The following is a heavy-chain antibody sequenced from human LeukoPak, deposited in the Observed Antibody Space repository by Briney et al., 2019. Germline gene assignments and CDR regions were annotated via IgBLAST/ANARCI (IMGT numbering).Heavy chain of an antibody. CDR3: ARDSGASLKMATLGFDY. J-gene: IGHJ4*02. V-gene: IGHV1-3*01. Sequence: GASVKVSCKASGYTFTSYAMHWVRQAPGQRLEWMGWINAGNGNTKYSQKFQGRVTITTDESTSTAYMELSSLRSEDTAVYYCARDSGASLKMATLGFDYWGQGTLVTVSS. D-gene: IGHD5-24*01. CDR2: INAGNGNT. CDR1: GYTFTSYA.